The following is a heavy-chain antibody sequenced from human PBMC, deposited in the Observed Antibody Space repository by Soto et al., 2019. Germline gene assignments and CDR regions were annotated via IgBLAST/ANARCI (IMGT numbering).Heavy chain of an antibody. CDR3: ARVAVRGVNIFGY. V-gene: IGHV1-3*01. J-gene: IGHJ4*02. CDR2: INAGNGNT. CDR1: GYTFTSYA. Sequence: ASVKVSCKASGYTFTSYAMHWVRQAPGQRLEWMGWINAGNGNTKYSQKFQGRVTITRDTSASTAYTELSSLRSEDTAVYYCARVAVRGVNIFGYWGQGTLVTVS. D-gene: IGHD3-10*01.